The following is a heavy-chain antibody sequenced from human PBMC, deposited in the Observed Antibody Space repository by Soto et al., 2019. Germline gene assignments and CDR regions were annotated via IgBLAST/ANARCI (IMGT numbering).Heavy chain of an antibody. CDR2: ISCSGGST. V-gene: IGHV3-23*01. Sequence: EVQLLESGGGLVQPGGSLRLSCAASGFTFSSYAMSWVRQAPGKGLEWVSAISCSGGSTHYADSVKGRFNISRDNSKNTLYLQMNRLRAEDTAVDYCAKNDYSNFVGAFDLWGQGTMVTVSS. J-gene: IGHJ3*01. CDR3: AKNDYSNFVGAFDL. CDR1: GFTFSSYA. D-gene: IGHD4-4*01.